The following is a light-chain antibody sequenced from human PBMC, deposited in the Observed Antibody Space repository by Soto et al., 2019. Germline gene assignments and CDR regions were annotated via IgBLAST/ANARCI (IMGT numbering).Light chain of an antibody. J-gene: IGKJ4*01. V-gene: IGKV3-15*01. CDR3: QQYNDWPLT. CDR2: GAS. Sequence: EKVMTQSPATLSLSPGERATLSCRASQSVNRNLAWYQQKPGQAPRLLIYGASTRATGVPARFSGSASGTEFTLTISSLQSEDFAVYYCQQYNDWPLTFGGGTKVEIK. CDR1: QSVNRN.